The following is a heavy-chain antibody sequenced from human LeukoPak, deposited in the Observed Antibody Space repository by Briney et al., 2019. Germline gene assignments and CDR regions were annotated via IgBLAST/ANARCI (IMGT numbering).Heavy chain of an antibody. Sequence: ASVKVSCKASGYTFTSYDINWVRQATGQGLEWMGWMNPNSGNTGYAQKFQGRVTMTRNTSISTAYMELSRLRSEDTAVYYCARGREVLLWFGELLSAGGGWFDPWGQGTLVTVSS. CDR2: MNPNSGNT. V-gene: IGHV1-8*01. D-gene: IGHD3-10*01. J-gene: IGHJ5*02. CDR1: GYTFTSYD. CDR3: ARGREVLLWFGELLSAGGGWFDP.